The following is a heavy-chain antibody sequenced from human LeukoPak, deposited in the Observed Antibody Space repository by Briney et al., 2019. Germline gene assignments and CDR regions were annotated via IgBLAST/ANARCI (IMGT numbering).Heavy chain of an antibody. CDR2: FSGSGGST. CDR3: ARERSNGSFLDY. Sequence: GGSLRLSCAASGFTFSSYAMSWVRQAPGKGLEWVSAFSGSGGSTYYADSVKGRFTISRDDSKNTLYLQMNSLRAEDTAVYYCARERSNGSFLDYWGQGTLVTVSS. V-gene: IGHV3-23*01. D-gene: IGHD2-8*01. CDR1: GFTFSSYA. J-gene: IGHJ4*02.